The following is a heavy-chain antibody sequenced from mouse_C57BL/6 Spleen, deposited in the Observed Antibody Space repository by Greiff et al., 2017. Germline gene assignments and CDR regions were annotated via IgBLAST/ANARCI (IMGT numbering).Heavy chain of an antibody. V-gene: IGHV14-1*01. J-gene: IGHJ2*01. D-gene: IGHD1-1*01. CDR1: GFNIKDYY. CDR3: TTTSYDWALGY. CDR2: IDPEDGDT. Sequence: VQLQQSGAELVRPGASVKLSCTASGFNIKDYYMHWVKQRPEQGLEWIGRIDPEDGDTEYAPKFQGKATMTADTSSNTAYLQPCGLTSEDTAVYYCTTTSYDWALGYWGQGTTLTVSS.